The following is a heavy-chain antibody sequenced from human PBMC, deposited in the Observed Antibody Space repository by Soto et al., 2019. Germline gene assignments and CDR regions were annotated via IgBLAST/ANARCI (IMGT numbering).Heavy chain of an antibody. CDR1: GFIFNSYW. J-gene: IGHJ4*02. V-gene: IGHV3-7*05. CDR2: INQDGSEK. Sequence: TGGSLRLSCAASGFIFNSYWMSWVRQAPGKGLEWVANINQDGSEKYYVDSVKGRFTISRDNAKNSLYLQMNSLRAEDMVVYTCFPDYDSSGRGDSFDYWGQGTLVTVSS. D-gene: IGHD3-22*01. CDR3: FPDYDSSGRGDSFDY.